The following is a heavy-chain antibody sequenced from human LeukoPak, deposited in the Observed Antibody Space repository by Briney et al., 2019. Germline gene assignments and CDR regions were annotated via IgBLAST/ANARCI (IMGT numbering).Heavy chain of an antibody. V-gene: IGHV3-33*01. J-gene: IGHJ4*02. CDR2: IWYDGNNK. D-gene: IGHD2-15*01. CDR3: ARDRGSGTEYFDN. CDR1: GFTFSNYG. Sequence: GGSLRLSCAASGFTFSNYGVHWVRQAPGKGLEWVAVIWYDGNNKYYADSVKGRFTISRDNSKNTLYLQMNSLRGEDTAVYYCARDRGSGTEYFDNWGQGTLVTVSS.